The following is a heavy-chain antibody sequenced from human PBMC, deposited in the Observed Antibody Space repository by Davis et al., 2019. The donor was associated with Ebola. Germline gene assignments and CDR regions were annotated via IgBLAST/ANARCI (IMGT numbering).Heavy chain of an antibody. V-gene: IGHV3-53*05. CDR1: GFTVSSNY. J-gene: IGHJ6*02. D-gene: IGHD6-13*01. CDR3: AKVSVSSSWDYYYYYGMDV. Sequence: GESLKISCAASGFTVSSNYMSWVRQAPGKGLEWVSVIYSGGSTYYADSVKGRFTISRDNSKNTLYLQMNSLRAEDTAVYYCAKVSVSSSWDYYYYYGMDVWGQGTTVTVSS. CDR2: IYSGGST.